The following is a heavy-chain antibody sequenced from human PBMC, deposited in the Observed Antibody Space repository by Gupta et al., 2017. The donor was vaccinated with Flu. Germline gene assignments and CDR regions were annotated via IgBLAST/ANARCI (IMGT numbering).Heavy chain of an antibody. Sequence: QVQLAQSGPEVKRPGSSVKVSCKASGGTFRTYAISWVRQAPGQGLEWMGGIIPVFDTTDYAQKFQGRVTITADESTSTAYMELRCLRSDDTAVYFCARDWDRIRKTLAGLAEAYGMDVWGQGTTVTVSS. CDR1: GGTFRTYA. D-gene: IGHD6-19*01. V-gene: IGHV1-69*01. J-gene: IGHJ6*02. CDR3: ARDWDRIRKTLAGLAEAYGMDV. CDR2: IIPVFDTT.